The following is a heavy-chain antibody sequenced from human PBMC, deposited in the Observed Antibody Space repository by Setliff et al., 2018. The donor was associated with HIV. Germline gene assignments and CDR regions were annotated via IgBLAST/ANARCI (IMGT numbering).Heavy chain of an antibody. V-gene: IGHV4-34*01. CDR1: GGSISSHY. D-gene: IGHD3-22*01. CDR2: VSHTGST. Sequence: PSETLSLTCIVSGGSISSHYWRWIRQPPGKGLEWIGDVSHTGSTNYNPSLKSRITISADTPKNQFSLKLSSVTAADTAVYYCARVVGYYDSSGYPNYYYYYMDVWGKGTTVTVSS. CDR3: ARVVGYYDSSGYPNYYYYYMDV. J-gene: IGHJ6*03.